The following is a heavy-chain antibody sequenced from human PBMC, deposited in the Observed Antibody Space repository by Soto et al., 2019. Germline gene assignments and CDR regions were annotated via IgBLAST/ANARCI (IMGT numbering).Heavy chain of an antibody. CDR1: GGTFSSYA. J-gene: IGHJ4*02. D-gene: IGHD2-8*01. Sequence: SVKVSCKASGGTFSSYAISWVRQAPGQGLEWMGGIIPIFGTANYAQKFQGRVTITADESTSTAYMELSSLRSEDTAVYYCARPLLGSCTNGVCYRYFDYWGQGTLVTVSS. CDR2: IIPIFGTA. V-gene: IGHV1-69*13. CDR3: ARPLLGSCTNGVCYRYFDY.